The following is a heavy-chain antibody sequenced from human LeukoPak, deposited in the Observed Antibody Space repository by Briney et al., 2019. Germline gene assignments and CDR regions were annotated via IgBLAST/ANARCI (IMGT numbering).Heavy chain of an antibody. D-gene: IGHD4-17*01. CDR3: ARGRGDYRYYYYYYMDV. CDR2: INHSGST. J-gene: IGHJ6*03. Sequence: SETLSLTCGVYGASFSGYYWSWIRQPPGKGLEWIEEINHSGSTNYNPSLKSRVTISIDTSKNQFSLKLSSVTAADTAVYYCARGRGDYRYYYYYYMDVWGKGTTVTVSS. CDR1: GASFSGYY. V-gene: IGHV4-34*01.